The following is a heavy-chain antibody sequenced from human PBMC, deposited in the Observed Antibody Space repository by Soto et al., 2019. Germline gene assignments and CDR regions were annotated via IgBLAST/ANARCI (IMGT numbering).Heavy chain of an antibody. CDR1: GFTFSSYS. CDR2: ISSSSSYI. V-gene: IGHV3-21*01. J-gene: IGHJ5*02. D-gene: IGHD1-26*01. CDR3: ASDYSGSHL. Sequence: EVQLVESGGGLVKPGGSLRLSCAASGFTFSSYSMNWVRQAPGKGLEWVSSISSSSSYIYYADSVKGRFTISRDNAKNSLHLQMISLRAEDTAVYYCASDYSGSHLWGQETLVTVSS.